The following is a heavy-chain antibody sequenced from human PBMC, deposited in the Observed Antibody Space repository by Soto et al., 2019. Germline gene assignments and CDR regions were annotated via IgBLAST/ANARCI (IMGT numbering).Heavy chain of an antibody. D-gene: IGHD5-18*01. CDR3: ARGRGYSYGLDP. CDR1: GDPISSNNNY. J-gene: IGHJ5*02. CDR2: ISYSGTT. V-gene: IGHV4-30-4*01. Sequence: SETLSLTCTVSGDPISSNNNYWSWIRQPPGEGLEWIGFISYSGTTSYSPSLKSRVAISLDTSKNQFSLSLSSVTAADTAVYYCARGRGYSYGLDPWGQGTLVTVSS.